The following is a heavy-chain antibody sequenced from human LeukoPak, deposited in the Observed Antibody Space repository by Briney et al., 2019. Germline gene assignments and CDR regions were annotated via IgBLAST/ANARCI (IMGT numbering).Heavy chain of an antibody. Sequence: GESLKISCQGSEYSFTSYWIGWVRQMPGKGLEWMGIIYPGGSDTRYSPSFQGQVTISADKSISTAYLQWSSLKASDTAMYYCARQGTAVAGTFDYWGQGTLVTVSS. CDR3: ARQGTAVAGTFDY. CDR2: IYPGGSDT. J-gene: IGHJ4*02. CDR1: EYSFTSYW. V-gene: IGHV5-51*01. D-gene: IGHD6-19*01.